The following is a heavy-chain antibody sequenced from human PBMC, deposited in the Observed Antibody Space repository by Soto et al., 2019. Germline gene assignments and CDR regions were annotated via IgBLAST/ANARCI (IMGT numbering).Heavy chain of an antibody. D-gene: IGHD3-9*01. J-gene: IGHJ4*02. CDR2: IDPSDSYT. CDR1: GYSFTSYW. CDR3: ARRAYDILTGYYPIYYFDY. Sequence: PGESMKISCKGSGYSFTSYWISWVRQMAGKGLEWMGRIDPSDSYTNYSPSFQGHVTISADKSISTAYLQWSSLKASDTALYFCARRAYDILTGYYPIYYFDYWGQGTLVTVSS. V-gene: IGHV5-10-1*01.